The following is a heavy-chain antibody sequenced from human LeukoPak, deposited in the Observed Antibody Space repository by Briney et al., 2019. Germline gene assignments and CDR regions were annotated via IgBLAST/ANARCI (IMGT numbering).Heavy chain of an antibody. CDR2: IYSGGST. D-gene: IGHD1-26*01. CDR1: GFTVSSNY. CDR3: ARSLGWELHEIYFDY. V-gene: IGHV3-66*01. Sequence: GGSLRLSCAASGFTVSSNYMSWVRQAPGKGLEWVSDIYSGGSTYYADSVKGRFTISRDNSKNTLYLQMDSLRAEDTAVYYCARSLGWELHEIYFDYWGQGTLVTVSS. J-gene: IGHJ4*02.